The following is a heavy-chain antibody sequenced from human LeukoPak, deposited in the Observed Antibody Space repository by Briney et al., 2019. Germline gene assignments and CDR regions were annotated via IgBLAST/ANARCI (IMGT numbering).Heavy chain of an antibody. J-gene: IGHJ5*02. Sequence: PGGSLRLSCAASGFSFVNYWMTWVRQAPGKGLEWVANIKQDGSEKYYVDSVKGRFTISRDNAKNSLCLQMNSLRAEDTAVYYCARLYCSSTNCPGFDPWGQGTLVTVSS. V-gene: IGHV3-7*03. CDR2: IKQDGSEK. D-gene: IGHD2-2*01. CDR1: GFSFVNYW. CDR3: ARLYCSSTNCPGFDP.